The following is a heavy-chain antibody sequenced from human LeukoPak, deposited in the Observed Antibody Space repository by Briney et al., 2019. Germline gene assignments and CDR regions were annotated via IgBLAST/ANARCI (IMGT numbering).Heavy chain of an antibody. D-gene: IGHD3-3*01. J-gene: IGHJ5*02. CDR2: MNPNSGNT. CDR3: ARGLRLRSNPAFDP. Sequence: ASVKVSCKVSGYTFTSYDINWVRQATGQGLEWMGWMNPNSGNTGYAQKFQGRVTMTRNTSISTAYMELSSLRSEDTAVYYCARGLRLRSNPAFDPWGQGTLVTVSS. V-gene: IGHV1-8*01. CDR1: GYTFTSYD.